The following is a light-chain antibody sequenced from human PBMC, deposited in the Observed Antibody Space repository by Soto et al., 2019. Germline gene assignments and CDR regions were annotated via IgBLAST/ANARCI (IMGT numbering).Light chain of an antibody. J-gene: IGKJ5*01. V-gene: IGKV1-9*01. CDR2: AAS. CDR1: QGISSY. Sequence: IQLTQSPSSLSASVGDRVTITCRASQGISSYLAWYQQKPGKAPKLLIYAASTLQSGVPSRFSGSGSGTDFTLTISSLQPEDFATYYCQQLTPITFGQVKRLEIK. CDR3: QQLTPIT.